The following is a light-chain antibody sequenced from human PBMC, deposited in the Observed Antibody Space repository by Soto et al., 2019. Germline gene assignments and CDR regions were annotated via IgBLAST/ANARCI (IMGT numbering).Light chain of an antibody. CDR3: CSYAGSYSYV. V-gene: IGLV2-8*01. CDR1: SSDVGRYNF. J-gene: IGLJ1*01. Sequence: QSVLTQPPSSSGSPGQSVTISCTGTSSDVGRYNFVSWYQQHPGKAPKLMIFEVTKRPSGVPDRFSGSKSGNTASLTVSGLQAEDEADYYCCSYAGSYSYVFGTGTKVTVL. CDR2: EVT.